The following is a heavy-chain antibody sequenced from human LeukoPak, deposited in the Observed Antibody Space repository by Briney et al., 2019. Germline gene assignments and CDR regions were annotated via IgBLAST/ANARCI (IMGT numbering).Heavy chain of an antibody. J-gene: IGHJ4*02. CDR1: GFTFSSYA. CDR3: AKEPFRGYYDSSGYYDY. V-gene: IGHV3-23*01. Sequence: GGSLRLSCAASGFTFSSYATSWVRQAPGEGLEWVSAISGSGGSTYYADSVKGRFTISRDNSKNTLYLQMNSLRAEDTAVYFCAKEPFRGYYDSSGYYDYWGQGTLVTVSS. CDR2: ISGSGGST. D-gene: IGHD3-22*01.